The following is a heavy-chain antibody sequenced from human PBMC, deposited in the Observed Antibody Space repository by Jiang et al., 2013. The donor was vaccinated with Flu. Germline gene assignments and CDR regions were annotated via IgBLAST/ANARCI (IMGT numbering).Heavy chain of an antibody. D-gene: IGHD3-10*01. CDR3: ARDLRLLYGSGSYYGLTYFDY. CDR1: GYTFTSYA. Sequence: SGAEVKKPGASVKVSCKASGYTFTSYAMHWVRQAPGQRLEWMGWINAGNGNTKYSQKFQGRVTITRDTSASTAYMELSSLRSEDTAVYYCARDLRLLYGSGSYYGLTYFDYWGQGTLVTVSS. J-gene: IGHJ4*02. V-gene: IGHV1-3*01. CDR2: INAGNGNT.